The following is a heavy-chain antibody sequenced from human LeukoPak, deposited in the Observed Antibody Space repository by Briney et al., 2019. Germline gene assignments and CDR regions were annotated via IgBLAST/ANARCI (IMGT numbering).Heavy chain of an antibody. CDR3: ARGGPNRSGWTLDY. CDR2: INADSGNT. Sequence: ASVKVSCKASGYTFTEYAMHWVRLAPGHGLEWMGWINADSGNTESSQRFQGRLSITWDTSATTAYVELSSLTSEDTAVYYCARGGPNRSGWTLDYWGPGTLVTVSS. V-gene: IGHV1-3*01. D-gene: IGHD6-19*01. J-gene: IGHJ4*02. CDR1: GYTFTEYA.